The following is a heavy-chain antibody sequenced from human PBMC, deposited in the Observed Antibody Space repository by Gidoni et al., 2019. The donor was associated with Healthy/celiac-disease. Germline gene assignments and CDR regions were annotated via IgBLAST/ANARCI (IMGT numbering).Heavy chain of an antibody. D-gene: IGHD2-2*02. CDR3: AKDLGYCSSTSCYKEPLRLYGMDV. CDR1: GFTFDDYT. Sequence: EGQLVESGGVVVQPGGSLRLSCAASGFTFDDYTMHWVRQAPGKGLEWVSLISWDGGSTYYADSVKGRFTIARDNRKNSLYLQMNSLRTEDTALYYCAKDLGYCSSTSCYKEPLRLYGMDVWGQGTTVTVSS. V-gene: IGHV3-43*01. J-gene: IGHJ6*02. CDR2: ISWDGGST.